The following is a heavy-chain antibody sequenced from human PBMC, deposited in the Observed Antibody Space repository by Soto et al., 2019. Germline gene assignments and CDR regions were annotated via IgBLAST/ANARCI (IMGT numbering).Heavy chain of an antibody. CDR2: IYYSGST. D-gene: IGHD3-10*01. V-gene: IGHV4-59*01. CDR3: ARTTMVRGVIDDGMDV. Sequence: QVQLQESGPGLVKPSETLSLTCTVSGGSISSYYWSWIRQPPGKGLEWIGYIYYSGSTNYNPSLKSRVTIPVDTSKHQFSLTLSSVTAADTAVYYCARTTMVRGVIDDGMDVWGQGTTVTVSS. CDR1: GGSISSYY. J-gene: IGHJ6*02.